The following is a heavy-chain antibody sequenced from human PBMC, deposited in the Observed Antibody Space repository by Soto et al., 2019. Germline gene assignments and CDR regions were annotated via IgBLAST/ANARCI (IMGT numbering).Heavy chain of an antibody. D-gene: IGHD3-22*01. CDR1: GVTFSNAW. CDR3: TTSYDSSGFTDY. V-gene: IGHV3-15*07. CDR2: IKSKTDGGTT. J-gene: IGHJ4*02. Sequence: PGGSLRLSCAASGVTFSNAWMNWVRQAPGKGLEWVGRIKSKTDGGTTDYAAPVKGRFTISRDDSKNTLYLQMNSLKTEDTAVYNCTTSYDSSGFTDYWGQGTLVTVSS.